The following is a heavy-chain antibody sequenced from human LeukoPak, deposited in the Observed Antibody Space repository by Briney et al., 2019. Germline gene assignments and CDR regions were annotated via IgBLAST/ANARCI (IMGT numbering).Heavy chain of an antibody. D-gene: IGHD7-27*01. V-gene: IGHV3-74*01. J-gene: IGHJ4*02. CDR2: MNSDGSIT. CDR3: ARDLSFLGY. CDR1: GFTFSSYW. Sequence: GGSLRLSCAASGFTFSSYWMHWVRQAPGKGLVWVSRMNSDGSITTYADSVKGRFTISRDNAKNTLYLRMNSLRAEDTAVYYCARDLSFLGYWGQGTLVTVSA.